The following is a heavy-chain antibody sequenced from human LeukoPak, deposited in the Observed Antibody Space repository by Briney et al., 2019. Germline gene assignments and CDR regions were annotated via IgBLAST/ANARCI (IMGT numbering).Heavy chain of an antibody. Sequence: GASVKVSCKASGYTFTDYYMHWVRQAPGQGLEWMGWINPNSGGTNYAQKFQGRVTMTRDTSISTAYMELSRLRSDDTAVYYCARAAITMVRGVPGYWGQGTLVTVSS. D-gene: IGHD3-10*01. J-gene: IGHJ4*02. CDR1: GYTFTDYY. CDR3: ARAAITMVRGVPGY. CDR2: INPNSGGT. V-gene: IGHV1-2*02.